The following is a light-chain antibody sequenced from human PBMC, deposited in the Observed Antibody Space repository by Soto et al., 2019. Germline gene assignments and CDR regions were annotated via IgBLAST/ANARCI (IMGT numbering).Light chain of an antibody. CDR2: GVS. CDR3: QQYDNWPIT. V-gene: IGKV3-15*01. Sequence: EGVITQSPATLSVSPREKNNNSCRAIRSVNNNYLAWYQQKPGQAPRLLIYGVSTRATDTPARFSGSGSGTEFTLMISSLQSEDFAVYYCQQYDNWPITFGQGTDWRL. CDR1: RSVNNN. J-gene: IGKJ5*01.